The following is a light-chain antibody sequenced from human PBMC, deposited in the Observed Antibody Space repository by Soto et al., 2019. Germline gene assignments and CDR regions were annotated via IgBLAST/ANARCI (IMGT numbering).Light chain of an antibody. Sequence: DIVMTQSPLSLPVTRGEPASISCRSSQSLLYSNGHNYLEWYLQKPGQSPQLLIYLGSNRASGVPDRFSGSGSGTDFTLKISRVEAEDVGVYYCMQALQTPRTFGQGTKVEIK. CDR1: QSLLYSNGHNY. CDR2: LGS. J-gene: IGKJ1*01. V-gene: IGKV2-28*01. CDR3: MQALQTPRT.